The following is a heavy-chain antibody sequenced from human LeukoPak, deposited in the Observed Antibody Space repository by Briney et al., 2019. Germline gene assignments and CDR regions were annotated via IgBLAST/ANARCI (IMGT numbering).Heavy chain of an antibody. CDR3: ARYSSRYCSGGSCPRANFDY. J-gene: IGHJ4*02. Sequence: SETLSLTCAVYGGSFSGYYWSWIRQPPGKGLEWIGEINHSGSTNYNPSLKSRVTISVDTSKNQFSLKLSSVTAADTVVYYCARYSSRYCSGGSCPRANFDYWGQGTLVTVSS. V-gene: IGHV4-34*01. CDR1: GGSFSGYY. D-gene: IGHD2-15*01. CDR2: INHSGST.